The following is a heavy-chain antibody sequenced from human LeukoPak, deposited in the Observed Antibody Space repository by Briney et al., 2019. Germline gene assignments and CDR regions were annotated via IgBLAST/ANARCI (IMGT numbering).Heavy chain of an antibody. CDR3: ARSAGVVTANPFDY. V-gene: IGHV3-11*01. J-gene: IGHJ4*02. Sequence: GGSLRLSCAASGFTFSDYYMSLIRQAPGKGLEWVSYISSSGSTIYYADSVKGRFTISRDNAKNSLYLQMNSLRAEDTAVYYCARSAGVVTANPFDYWGQGTLVTVSS. D-gene: IGHD2-21*02. CDR2: ISSSGSTI. CDR1: GFTFSDYY.